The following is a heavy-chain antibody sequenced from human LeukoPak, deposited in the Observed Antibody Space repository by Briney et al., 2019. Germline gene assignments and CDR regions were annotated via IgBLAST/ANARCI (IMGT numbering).Heavy chain of an antibody. Sequence: KPGGSLRLSCAASGFTFSSYEMNWVRQAPGKGLEWVSYISSSGSTIYYADSVKGRFTISRDNAKNSLYLQMNSLRAEDTAVYYCARTPTIAAAGRNYFDYWGQGTLVTVSS. J-gene: IGHJ4*02. V-gene: IGHV3-48*03. CDR1: GFTFSSYE. CDR3: ARTPTIAAAGRNYFDY. CDR2: ISSSGSTI. D-gene: IGHD6-13*01.